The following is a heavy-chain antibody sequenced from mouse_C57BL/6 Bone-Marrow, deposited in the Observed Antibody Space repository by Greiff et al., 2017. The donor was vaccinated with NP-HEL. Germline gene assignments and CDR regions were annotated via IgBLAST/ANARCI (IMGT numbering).Heavy chain of an antibody. V-gene: IGHV1-59*01. D-gene: IGHD1-1*01. Sequence: QVQLQQSGAELVRPGTSVKLSCKASGYTFTSYWMHWVKQRPGQGLEWIGVIDPSDSYTNYNQKFKGKATLTVDTSSSTAYMQLSSLTSEDSAVYYCARYMGNYGVYWGQGTTLTVSS. CDR1: GYTFTSYW. CDR2: IDPSDSYT. CDR3: ARYMGNYGVY. J-gene: IGHJ2*01.